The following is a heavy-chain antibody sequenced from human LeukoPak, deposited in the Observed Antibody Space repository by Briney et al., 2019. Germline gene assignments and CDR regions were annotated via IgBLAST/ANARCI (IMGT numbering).Heavy chain of an antibody. Sequence: SHTLSLTCAISGDSVSSHSAAWSWIRQSPSRGLEWLGRTYYRSKYYTDYAVSVRGRITINPDTSKHQFSLKLTSVTAADTAVYYCARERGTIVGTASSLSHAFDVWGQGTMVTVSS. CDR3: ARERGTIVGTASSLSHAFDV. D-gene: IGHD1-26*01. J-gene: IGHJ3*01. CDR1: GDSVSSHSAA. V-gene: IGHV6-1*01. CDR2: TYYRSKYYT.